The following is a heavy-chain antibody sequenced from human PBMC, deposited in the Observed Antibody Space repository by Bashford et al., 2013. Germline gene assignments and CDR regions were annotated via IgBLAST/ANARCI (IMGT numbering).Heavy chain of an antibody. J-gene: IGHJ4*02. CDR2: ISTSGSNYI. Sequence: GGSLRLSCAASGFTFSNYAMTWVRQAPGKGLEWVSGISTSGSNYIYYADSLKGRFTISRDNTKNLLYLQINSLRADDTAIYYCARDDYGDLFESWGQGTLVTVSS. CDR1: GFTFSNYA. V-gene: IGHV3-21*06. D-gene: IGHD4-17*01. CDR3: ARDDYGDLFES.